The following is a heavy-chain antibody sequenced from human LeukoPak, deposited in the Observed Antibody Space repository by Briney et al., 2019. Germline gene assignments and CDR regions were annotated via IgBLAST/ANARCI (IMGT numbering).Heavy chain of an antibody. CDR3: AVSYSSGQFDY. Sequence: GASVKVSCKASGGTFSSYAISWVRQAPGQGLEWMGWISAYNGNTNYAQKLQGRVTMTTDTSTSTAYMELRSLRSDDTAVYYRAVSYSSGQFDYWGQGTLVTVSS. CDR1: GGTFSSYA. D-gene: IGHD6-19*01. V-gene: IGHV1-18*01. J-gene: IGHJ4*02. CDR2: ISAYNGNT.